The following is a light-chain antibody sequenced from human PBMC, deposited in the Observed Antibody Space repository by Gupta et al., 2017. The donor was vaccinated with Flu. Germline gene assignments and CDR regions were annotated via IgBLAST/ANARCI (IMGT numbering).Light chain of an antibody. V-gene: IGKV2-30*01. Sequence: DVVTTQSPLSLSVTLGQPASISCWSSQSLVYSDGNTYLHWFQQRPGQSPRRLIYQISNRESGVPDSFTGSGSGTDFTLKISREEAEDVGVYYCMQGSHWPYTFGQGTKLEIK. CDR3: MQGSHWPYT. CDR1: QSLVYSDGNTY. J-gene: IGKJ2*01. CDR2: QIS.